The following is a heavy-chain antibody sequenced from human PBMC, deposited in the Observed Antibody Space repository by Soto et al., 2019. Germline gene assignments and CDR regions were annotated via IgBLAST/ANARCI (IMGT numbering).Heavy chain of an antibody. CDR3: ASLYGDYVDWYFDL. CDR1: GGSISSYY. CDR2: IYYSGST. V-gene: IGHV4-59*01. Sequence: PSETLSLTCTVSGGSISSYYWSWIRQPPGKGLEWIGYIYYSGSTNYNPSLKSRVTISVDTSKNQFSLKLSSVTAADTAVYYCASLYGDYVDWYFDLWGRGTLVTVSS. D-gene: IGHD4-17*01. J-gene: IGHJ2*01.